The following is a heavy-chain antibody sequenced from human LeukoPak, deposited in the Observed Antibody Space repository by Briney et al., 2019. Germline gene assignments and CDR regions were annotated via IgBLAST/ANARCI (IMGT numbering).Heavy chain of an antibody. V-gene: IGHV3-33*06. CDR3: AKDFGGRIDY. CDR2: IWYDGSNK. CDR1: GFTFSSYG. J-gene: IGHJ4*02. D-gene: IGHD4-23*01. Sequence: GGSLRLSCAASGFTFSSYGMHWVRQAPGKGLEWVAVIWYDGSNKYYASSVNGRFNIYRDNSKNTPYLQMNSLRAEDTAVYYCAKDFGGRIDYWGQGTLVTVSS.